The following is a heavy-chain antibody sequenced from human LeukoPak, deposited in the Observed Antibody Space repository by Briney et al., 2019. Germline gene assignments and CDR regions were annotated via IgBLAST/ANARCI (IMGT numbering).Heavy chain of an antibody. CDR3: ARGNDSSSSGYYGMDV. CDR2: TYYRSKWYN. D-gene: IGHD6-6*01. V-gene: IGHV6-1*01. Sequence: SQTLSLTCAISGDSVSSNSAAWNRIRQSPSRGLEWLGRTYYRSKWYNDYAVSVKSRITINPDTSKNQFSLQLNSVTPEDTAVYYCARGNDSSSSGYYGMDVWGQGTTVTVSS. J-gene: IGHJ6*02. CDR1: GDSVSSNSAA.